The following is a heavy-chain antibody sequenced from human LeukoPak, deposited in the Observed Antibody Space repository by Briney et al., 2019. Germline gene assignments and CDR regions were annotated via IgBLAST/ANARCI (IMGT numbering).Heavy chain of an antibody. V-gene: IGHV4-59*01. J-gene: IGHJ4*02. CDR3: ARVAFVMTTATTLYYFDY. D-gene: IGHD4-17*01. Sequence: KPSETLSLTCTVSGGSISSYYWSWIRQPPGKGLEWIGYIYYSGSTNYNPSLKSRVTISVDTSKNQFSLKLSSVTAADTAVYYCARVAFVMTTATTLYYFDYWGQGTLVTVSS. CDR2: IYYSGST. CDR1: GGSISSYY.